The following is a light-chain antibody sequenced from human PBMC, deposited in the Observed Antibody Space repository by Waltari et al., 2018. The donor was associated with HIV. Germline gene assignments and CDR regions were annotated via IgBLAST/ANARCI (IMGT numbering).Light chain of an antibody. CDR3: QSYDNALSGSL. CDR1: TSNIGAGYD. Sequence: QSVLTQPPSVSGAPGQRVTISCTGTTSNIGAGYDVHWYHQLPGTAPKLLVFGTRDRASGVAGRFACSKAGTSASWAITGLEAGDEGDYYCQSYDNALSGSLFGGGTKVTVL. V-gene: IGLV1-40*01. CDR2: GTR. J-gene: IGLJ2*01.